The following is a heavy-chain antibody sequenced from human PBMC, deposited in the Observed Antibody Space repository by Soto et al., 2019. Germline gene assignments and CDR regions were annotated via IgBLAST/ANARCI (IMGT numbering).Heavy chain of an antibody. Sequence: QVQLVQSGAEVKKPGASVKVSCKASGYTFTTYCMHWVRQAPGQRLEWMGWINAGNANTKYSQKFQGRVTITRDTSANTAYMELSSLRSEDTAVYYCARGLNASYYGMDVWGQGTTVTVS. V-gene: IGHV1-3*01. J-gene: IGHJ6*02. D-gene: IGHD3-22*01. CDR3: ARGLNASYYGMDV. CDR2: INAGNANT. CDR1: GYTFTTYC.